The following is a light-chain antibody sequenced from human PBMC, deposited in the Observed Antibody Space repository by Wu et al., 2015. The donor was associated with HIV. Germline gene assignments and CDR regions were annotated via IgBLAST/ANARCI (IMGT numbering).Light chain of an antibody. CDR2: GAS. J-gene: IGKJ1*01. V-gene: IGKV3-20*01. Sequence: EVVLTQSPGTLSLSPGERATLSCRASQSLSSSYLGWYQQSPGQAPRLLSYGASTRATGIPDRFSGSGSGTDFTLTISRLEPEDFAVYYCQEYRYSRTFGPGTKVEIK. CDR1: QSLSSSY. CDR3: QEYRYSRT.